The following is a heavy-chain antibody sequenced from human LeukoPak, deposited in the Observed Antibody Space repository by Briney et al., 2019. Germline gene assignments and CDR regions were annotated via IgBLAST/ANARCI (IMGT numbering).Heavy chain of an antibody. V-gene: IGHV3-7*01. CDR2: IRQDGDLK. Sequence: PGGSLRLSCTGSGFTFSSYWMSWARQAPGKGLEWVANIRQDGDLKHYVDSVRGRFTISRDNAENSLYLQMNSLRAEDTAIYYCAREIVGTIKSYFDYWGQGTLVTASS. CDR3: AREIVGTIKSYFDY. J-gene: IGHJ4*02. D-gene: IGHD1-26*01. CDR1: GFTFSSYW.